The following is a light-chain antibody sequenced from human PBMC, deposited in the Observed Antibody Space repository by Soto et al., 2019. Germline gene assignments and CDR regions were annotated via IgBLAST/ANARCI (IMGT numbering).Light chain of an antibody. CDR2: GAS. Sequence: EIVLTQSPATLSVSPGNRATLSCRASQRVNSDLAWYQQKPGQAPRLLIYGASTRATGTPTRFSGSGSGTEFTLTISRLQSEDFAVYFCQQYNNWPPYTFGQGTKLEIK. V-gene: IGKV3-15*01. CDR3: QQYNNWPPYT. J-gene: IGKJ2*01. CDR1: QRVNSD.